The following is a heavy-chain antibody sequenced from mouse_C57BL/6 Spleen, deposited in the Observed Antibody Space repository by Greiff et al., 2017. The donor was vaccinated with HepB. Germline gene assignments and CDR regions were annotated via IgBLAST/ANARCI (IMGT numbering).Heavy chain of an antibody. CDR1: GYSITSGYY. Sequence: DVHLVESGPGLVKPSQSLSLTCSVTGYSITSGYYWNWIRQFPGNKLEWMGYISYDGSNNYNPSLKNRISITRDTSKNQFFLKLNSVTTEDTATYYCARERIRLRLFAYWGQGTLVTVSA. D-gene: IGHD1-1*01. J-gene: IGHJ3*01. CDR2: ISYDGSN. V-gene: IGHV3-6*01. CDR3: ARERIRLRLFAY.